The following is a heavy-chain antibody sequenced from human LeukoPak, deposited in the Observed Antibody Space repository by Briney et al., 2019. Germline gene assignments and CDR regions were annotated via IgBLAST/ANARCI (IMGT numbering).Heavy chain of an antibody. J-gene: IGHJ3*02. V-gene: IGHV3-23*01. CDR3: AKAVRPYYDFWPDEAFDI. D-gene: IGHD3-3*01. CDR1: GFTFSSYA. Sequence: GGSLRLSCAASGFTFSSYAMSWVRQAPGKGLEWVSAISGSGGSTYYADSVKGRFTISRDNSKNTLYLQMNSLRAEDTAVYYCAKAVRPYYDFWPDEAFDIWGQGTMVTVSS. CDR2: ISGSGGST.